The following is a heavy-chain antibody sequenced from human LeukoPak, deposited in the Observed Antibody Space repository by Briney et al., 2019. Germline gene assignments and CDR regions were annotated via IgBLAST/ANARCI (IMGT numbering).Heavy chain of an antibody. CDR3: ASPSISSSTYDH. CDR1: GGSISSSTYH. V-gene: IGHV4-39*01. D-gene: IGHD6-6*01. CDR2: INYSGST. J-gene: IGHJ4*02. Sequence: PSETLSLTCTVSGGSISSSTYHWGWIRQPPGKGLEWIGSINYSGSTYYNSSLKSRVTISVDTPKNQFSLKLSSVTAADTAVYYCASPSISSSTYDHWGQGTLVTVSS.